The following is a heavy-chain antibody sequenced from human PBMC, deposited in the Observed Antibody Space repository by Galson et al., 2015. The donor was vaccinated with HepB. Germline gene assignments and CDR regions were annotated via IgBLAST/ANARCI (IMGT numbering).Heavy chain of an antibody. D-gene: IGHD3-3*01. Sequence: SLRLSCAASGFTFSSYAMSWVRQAPGKGLEWVSAISGSGGSTYYADSVKGRFTISRDNSKNTLYLQMNSLRAEDTAVYYCAKAYYDFWSGVIVQGPTVGYMDVWGKGTTVTVSS. CDR3: AKAYYDFWSGVIVQGPTVGYMDV. CDR1: GFTFSSYA. J-gene: IGHJ6*03. CDR2: ISGSGGST. V-gene: IGHV3-23*01.